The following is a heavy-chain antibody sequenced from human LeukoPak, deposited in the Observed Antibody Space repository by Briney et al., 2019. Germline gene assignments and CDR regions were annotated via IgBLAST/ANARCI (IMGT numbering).Heavy chain of an antibody. Sequence: PGRSLRLSCAASGFGFSRYAMYWVRQPPGKGLEWVAISSFDGNNKYYADSVKGRFTISKDNSKDTLYLQMGSLRAEDMAVYYCARVALKYYYGSGSYYNSYYFDYWGQGTLVTVSS. V-gene: IGHV3-30*14. CDR3: ARVALKYYYGSGSYYNSYYFDY. D-gene: IGHD3-10*01. J-gene: IGHJ4*02. CDR2: SSFDGNNK. CDR1: GFGFSRYA.